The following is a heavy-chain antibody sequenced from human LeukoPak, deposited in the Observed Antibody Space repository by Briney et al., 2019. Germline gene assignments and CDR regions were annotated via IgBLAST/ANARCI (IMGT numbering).Heavy chain of an antibody. CDR2: IYSSGST. V-gene: IGHV4-38-2*02. CDR1: TYSISSAYY. CDR3: AKSGGYGLIDY. D-gene: IGHD1-26*01. Sequence: SETLSLTCSVSTYSISSAYYWGWIRQPPGKGLEWIGSIYSSGSTYYNASLQSRVTISIETSKNQISLRLNSVTAADTAIYYCAKSGGYGLIDYWGQGTLVTVSS. J-gene: IGHJ4*02.